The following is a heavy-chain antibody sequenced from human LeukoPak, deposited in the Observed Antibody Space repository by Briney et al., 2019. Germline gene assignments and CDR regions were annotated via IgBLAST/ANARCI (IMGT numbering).Heavy chain of an antibody. D-gene: IGHD2-2*01. CDR1: GGSFSGYY. CDR2: INHSGST. CDR3: ARGRTPAAAITI. V-gene: IGHV4-34*01. J-gene: IGHJ4*02. Sequence: SGTLSLTCAVYGGSFSGYYWSWIRQPPGKGLEWIGEINHSGSTNYNPSLKSRVTISVDTSKNQFSLKLSSVTAADTAVYYCARGRTPAAAITIWGQGTLVTVSS.